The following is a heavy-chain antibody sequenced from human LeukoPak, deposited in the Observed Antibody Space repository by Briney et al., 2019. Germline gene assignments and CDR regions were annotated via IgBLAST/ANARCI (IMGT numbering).Heavy chain of an antibody. CDR2: VYSDDTT. D-gene: IGHD3-16*02. CDR1: GFTVNSNY. J-gene: IGHJ4*02. CDR3: AKVVAGNIDYYFDY. Sequence: GGSLRLSCAASGFTVNSNYMNWVRQAPGEGLEWVSVVYSDDTTYYADSVKGRFTISRDNSKNTVYLQMRNLRVEHTAVYYCAKVVAGNIDYYFDYWGQGILVAVSS. V-gene: IGHV3-53*01.